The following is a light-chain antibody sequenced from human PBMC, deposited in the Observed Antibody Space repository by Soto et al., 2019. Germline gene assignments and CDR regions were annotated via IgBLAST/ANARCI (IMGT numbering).Light chain of an antibody. CDR1: RSVSTY. V-gene: IGKV3-11*01. CDR2: DAS. CDR3: QQRSTWPTLT. J-gene: IGKJ5*01. Sequence: EIVLTQSPATLSLSPWERATLSCRASRSVSTYLAWYQQKPGQAPRLLIYDASNRATGIPARFSGGGSGTDFTLTISGLEPEDFGVYYCQQRSTWPTLTFGGGTRLEI.